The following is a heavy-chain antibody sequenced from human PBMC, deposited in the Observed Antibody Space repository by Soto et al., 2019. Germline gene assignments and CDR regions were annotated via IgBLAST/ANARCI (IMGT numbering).Heavy chain of an antibody. Sequence: QVQLVQSGAAVKRPGASVKVSCKASGYTFTTYYMHWVRQAPGQGLEWLGIINPNGGSTTYAQKFQGRVTMTRDTSTSTVYLELSSLRSEDTAVYYCARAGYCSGGTCFHGNCDYWGQGTLVTVSA. D-gene: IGHD2-15*01. V-gene: IGHV1-46*01. J-gene: IGHJ4*02. CDR3: ARAGYCSGGTCFHGNCDY. CDR2: INPNGGST. CDR1: GYTFTTYY.